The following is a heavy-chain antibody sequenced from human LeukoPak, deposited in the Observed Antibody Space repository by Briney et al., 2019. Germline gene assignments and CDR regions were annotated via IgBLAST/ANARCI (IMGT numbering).Heavy chain of an antibody. CDR2: VYHTGST. CDR3: ARSTGFYSYYLDV. J-gene: IGHJ6*03. CDR1: GGSINPYY. V-gene: IGHV4-59*01. Sequence: SETLSLTRTVSGGSINPYYWGWIPQPPGKGLEWIGYVYHTGSTNYNSSLKSRLTISVNTSKNQFSLKLTSLTTADTAVYYCARSTGFYSYYLDVWDRGTTVTVSS.